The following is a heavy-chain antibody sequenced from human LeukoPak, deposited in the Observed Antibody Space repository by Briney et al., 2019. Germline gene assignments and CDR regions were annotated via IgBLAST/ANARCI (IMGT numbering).Heavy chain of an antibody. Sequence: PGGSLRLSCAASGFTFSSYGMHWVRQAPGKGLEWVAVISYDGSNKYYADSVKGRFTISRDNSKNTLYLQMNSLRAEDTAVYYCVARGEWPRTAPFDYWGQGTLVTVSS. CDR1: GFTFSSYG. D-gene: IGHD2-8*02. CDR3: VARGEWPRTAPFDY. V-gene: IGHV3-30*03. CDR2: ISYDGSNK. J-gene: IGHJ4*02.